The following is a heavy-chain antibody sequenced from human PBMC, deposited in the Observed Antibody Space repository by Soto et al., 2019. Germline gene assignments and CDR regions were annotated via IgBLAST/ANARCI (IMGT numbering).Heavy chain of an antibody. CDR2: IYHSGST. CDR1: GDSLTIGGHY. Sequence: QVRLQESGPGLVRPSQTLSLTCSVSGDSLTIGGHYWTWIRQHPGKGLEWIGYIYHSGSTYYSPALRHRVTISVDTSENQVSLKLTSMTAADTAVYYCARGGDGFDLWGQGKMVTVSS. V-gene: IGHV4-31*03. J-gene: IGHJ3*01. CDR3: ARGGDGFDL.